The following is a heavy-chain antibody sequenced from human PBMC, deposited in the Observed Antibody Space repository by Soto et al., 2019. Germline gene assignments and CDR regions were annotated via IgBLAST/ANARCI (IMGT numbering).Heavy chain of an antibody. J-gene: IGHJ4*02. V-gene: IGHV4-38-2*01. D-gene: IGHD3-16*02. CDR3: ASAPMITFGGVIVS. CDR1: GYSISSGYY. CDR2: IYHSGGT. Sequence: SETLSLTCAVSGYSISSGYYWGWIRQPPGKGLEWIGSIYHSGGTYYNPSLKSRVTISVDTSKNQFSLKLSSVTAADTAVYYCASAPMITFGGVIVSWGQGTLVTVSS.